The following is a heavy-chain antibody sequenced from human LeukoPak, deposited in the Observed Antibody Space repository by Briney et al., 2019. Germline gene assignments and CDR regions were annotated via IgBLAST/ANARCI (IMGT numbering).Heavy chain of an antibody. CDR2: IYYSGST. CDR3: AKNGQSGFSFDP. Sequence: PSETLSLTCTVSGGSISSSSYYWGWIRQPPGKGLEWIGSIYYSGSTYYNPSLKSRVTISVDTSKNQFSLKLISVTAADTAVYYCAKNGQSGFSFDPWGQGTLVTVSS. V-gene: IGHV4-39*07. J-gene: IGHJ5*02. D-gene: IGHD3-3*01. CDR1: GGSISSSSYY.